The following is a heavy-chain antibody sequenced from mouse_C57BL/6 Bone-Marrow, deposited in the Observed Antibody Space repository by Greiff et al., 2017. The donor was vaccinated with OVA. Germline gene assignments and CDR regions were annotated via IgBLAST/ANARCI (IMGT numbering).Heavy chain of an antibody. CDR3: ARSYGP. CDR2: IYPGSGST. V-gene: IGHV1-55*01. CDR1: GYTFTSYW. Sequence: VQLQQPGAELVKPGASVKMSCKASGYTFTSYWITWVKQRPGQGLEWIGDIYPGSGSTDYNEKFKSKSTLTVDTPSSTAYMQLSSLTSEDSAVYYCARSYGPWGQGTTLTVSS. D-gene: IGHD1-1*02. J-gene: IGHJ2*01.